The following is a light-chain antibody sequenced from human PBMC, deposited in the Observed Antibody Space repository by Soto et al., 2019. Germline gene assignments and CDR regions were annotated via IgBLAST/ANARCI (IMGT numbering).Light chain of an antibody. CDR2: GAS. CDR1: QSVSRN. Sequence: DIVLTQSPGTLSLSPGEGATLSCRASQSVSRNYLAWYQQKPGQAPRLLIYGASTRATGVPARFSGSGSGTEFTLTLSSLQSEDSAVYYCQQYNDWPLTFGGGTKVDI. CDR3: QQYNDWPLT. J-gene: IGKJ4*01. V-gene: IGKV3-15*01.